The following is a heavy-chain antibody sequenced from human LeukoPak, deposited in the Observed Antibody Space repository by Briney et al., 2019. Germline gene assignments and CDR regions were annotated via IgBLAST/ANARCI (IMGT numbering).Heavy chain of an antibody. J-gene: IGHJ4*02. D-gene: IGHD7-27*01. CDR2: IPGGGGST. V-gene: IGHV3-23*01. CDR3: AKDHPDWGSSFQY. CDR1: GFTFSSYA. Sequence: GRSLRLSCAASGFTFSSYAMSWVRQAPGKGLEWVSAIPGGGGSTYYADSVKGRFTISRDNSKNTLYLQMNSLRDEDTAVYYCAKDHPDWGSSFQYWGQGTLVTVSS.